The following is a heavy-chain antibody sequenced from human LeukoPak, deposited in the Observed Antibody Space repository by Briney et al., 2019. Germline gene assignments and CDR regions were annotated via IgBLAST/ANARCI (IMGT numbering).Heavy chain of an antibody. CDR1: GFTFSSYS. CDR2: ISSSSSYI. Sequence: PGGSLRLSCAASGFTFSSYSMNCDRQTPGKVLEWDSSISSSSSYIFYADSVKGRFTMSRDNAKKSLCLQMNSLRAEDTAVYYCARDYGDYEPGRHHYYYYYMDVWGKGTTVTVSS. J-gene: IGHJ6*03. CDR3: ARDYGDYEPGRHHYYYYYMDV. V-gene: IGHV3-21*01. D-gene: IGHD4-17*01.